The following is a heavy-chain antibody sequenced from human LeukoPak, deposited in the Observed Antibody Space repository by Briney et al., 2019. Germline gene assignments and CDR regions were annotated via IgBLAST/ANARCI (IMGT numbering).Heavy chain of an antibody. V-gene: IGHV3-48*02. D-gene: IGHD3-3*01. CDR2: ISSSSTI. CDR1: GFTFSSYN. CDR3: ARAQPNYDFWSGPWGYYYGMDV. Sequence: GGSLRLSCAASGFTFSSYNMNWVRQAPGKGLEWVSYISSSSTIYYADSVKGRFTISRDNAKNSLYLQMNSLRDEDTAVYYCARAQPNYDFWSGPWGYYYGMDVWGQGTTVTVSS. J-gene: IGHJ6*02.